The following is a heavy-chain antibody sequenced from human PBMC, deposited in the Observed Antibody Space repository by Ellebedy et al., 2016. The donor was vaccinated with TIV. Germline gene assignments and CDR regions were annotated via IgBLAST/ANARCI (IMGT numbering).Heavy chain of an antibody. CDR2: IRWNSGSI. CDR3: AKDLFPSSSGPFDY. J-gene: IGHJ4*02. V-gene: IGHV3-9*01. CDR1: GFTFDDYA. D-gene: IGHD1-26*01. Sequence: PGGSLRLSCAASGFTFDDYAMHWVRQAPGKGLEWVSGIRWNSGSIDYADSVKGRFTISRDNAKNSLYLQMNSLRAEDTAVYYCAKDLFPSSSGPFDYWGQGTLVTVSS.